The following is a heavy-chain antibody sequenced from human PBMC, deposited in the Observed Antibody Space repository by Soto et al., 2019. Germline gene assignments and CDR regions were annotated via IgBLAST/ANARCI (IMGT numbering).Heavy chain of an antibody. CDR2: IIPILGIA. CDR3: ATPGGVYYDSSGYFHDAFDI. CDR1: GGTFSSYT. D-gene: IGHD3-22*01. Sequence: QVQLVQSGAEVKKPGSSVKVSCKASGGTFSSYTISWVRQAPGQGLEWMGRIIPILGIANYAQKFQGRVTITADKSTSTAYMELSSLRSEDTAVYYCATPGGVYYDSSGYFHDAFDIWGQGTMVTVSS. J-gene: IGHJ3*02. V-gene: IGHV1-69*02.